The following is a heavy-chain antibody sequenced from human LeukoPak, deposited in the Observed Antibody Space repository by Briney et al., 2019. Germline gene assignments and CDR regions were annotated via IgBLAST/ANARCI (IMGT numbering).Heavy chain of an antibody. D-gene: IGHD3-9*01. CDR2: ISGSGGST. CDR3: AKNGILTGRAVYYFDY. J-gene: IGHJ4*02. Sequence: PGGSLRLSCAASGFTFSSCAMSWVRQAPGKGLEWVSAISGSGGSTYYADSVKGRFTISRDNSKNTLYLQMNSLRAEDTAVYYCAKNGILTGRAVYYFDYWGQGTLVTVSS. V-gene: IGHV3-23*01. CDR1: GFTFSSCA.